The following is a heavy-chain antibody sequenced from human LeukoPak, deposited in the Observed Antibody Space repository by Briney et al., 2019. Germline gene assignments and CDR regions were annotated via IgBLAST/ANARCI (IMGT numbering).Heavy chain of an antibody. J-gene: IGHJ2*01. CDR2: IYYSGST. CDR3: ARGRRWLNRYFDL. CDR1: GGSISSYY. V-gene: IGHV4-59*12. Sequence: PSETLSLTCTVSGGSISSYYWSWIRQPPGKGLEWIGYIYYSGSTNYNPSLKSRVTISVDTSKNQFSLKLSSVTAADTAVYYCARGRRWLNRYFDLWGRGTLVTASS. D-gene: IGHD2-15*01.